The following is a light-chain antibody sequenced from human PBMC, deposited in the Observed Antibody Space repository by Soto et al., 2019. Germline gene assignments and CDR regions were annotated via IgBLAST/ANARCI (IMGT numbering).Light chain of an antibody. CDR2: GAS. CDR1: QSVSTN. V-gene: IGKV3-15*01. J-gene: IGKJ1*01. Sequence: EIVMTQSPATLSVSPGGRATLSCRASQSVSTNFAWYQHKPAQAPRLLIFGASTRAAGIPARFSGSGFGTEFTLTISSLQSEDFAVYYCQQYHDWPRTFGQGTKVEIK. CDR3: QQYHDWPRT.